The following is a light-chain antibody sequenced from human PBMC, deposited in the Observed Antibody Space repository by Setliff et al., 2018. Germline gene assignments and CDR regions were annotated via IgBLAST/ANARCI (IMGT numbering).Light chain of an antibody. CDR3: SSYTGSNSHV. Sequence: QSVLAQPASVSGSPGQSITISCTGSSSDVGGYNHVSWYQQHPGKAPKLMIYDVGKRPSGVSNRFSGSKSGNTASLTISGLQAKDEADYYCSSYTGSNSHVFGTGTKATVL. J-gene: IGLJ1*01. V-gene: IGLV2-14*01. CDR1: SSDVGGYNH. CDR2: DVG.